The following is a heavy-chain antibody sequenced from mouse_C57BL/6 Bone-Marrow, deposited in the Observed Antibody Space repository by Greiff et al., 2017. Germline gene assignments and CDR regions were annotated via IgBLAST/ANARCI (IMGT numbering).Heavy chain of an antibody. V-gene: IGHV6-3*01. J-gene: IGHJ2*01. D-gene: IGHD1-1*01. CDR2: IRLKSDNYAT. Sequence: EVQLVESGGGLVQPGGSMKLSCVASGFTFSNYWMNWVRQSPEKGLEWVAQIRLKSDNYATHYAESVKGRFTISRDDSKSSVYLQMNNLRAEDTGIYYCTGGIIMTTASEYFDYWGQGTTLTVSS. CDR3: TGGIIMTTASEYFDY. CDR1: GFTFSNYW.